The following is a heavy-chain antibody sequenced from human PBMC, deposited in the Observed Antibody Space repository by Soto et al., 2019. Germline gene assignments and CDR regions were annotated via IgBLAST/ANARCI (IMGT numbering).Heavy chain of an antibody. J-gene: IGHJ4*02. Sequence: QITLKESGPTLVKPTQTLTLTCTFSGFSLSTSGVGVGWIRQPPGKALEWLEIICWDDDKRHSPSLRSRLTITTHTSKNQVVLTMTTMDTIDPDTYYCAHRKYCSGGSCSDFWGQGTLVTVSS. D-gene: IGHD2-15*01. CDR1: GFSLSTSGVG. CDR3: AHRKYCSGGSCSDF. CDR2: ICWDDDK. V-gene: IGHV2-5*02.